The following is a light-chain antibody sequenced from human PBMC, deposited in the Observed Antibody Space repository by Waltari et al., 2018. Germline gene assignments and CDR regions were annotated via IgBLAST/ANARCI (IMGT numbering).Light chain of an antibody. CDR3: SSYSRSSTFYV. V-gene: IGLV2-14*03. CDR1: TSDVGGYNY. Sequence: QSALTQPASASGSPGQSIAISCPGTTSDVGGYNYVSWYQQHPGKAPKLMIYDVSKRPSGVSDRFSGSKSGNTASLTISGLQTEDEADYYCSSYSRSSTFYVFGTGTKVTVL. J-gene: IGLJ1*01. CDR2: DVS.